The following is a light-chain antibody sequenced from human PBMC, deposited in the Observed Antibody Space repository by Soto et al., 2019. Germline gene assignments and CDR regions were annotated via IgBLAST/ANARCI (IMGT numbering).Light chain of an antibody. Sequence: IRIPHSPSSLSASVLDRGPIPCRSSQSISSYLNLYQQKPGKAPKLLIYAASSLQSGVPSRFSGSGSGTDFTLTISSLQPEDFATHYCQQSYSTPRTFGQGTKVDIK. CDR3: QQSYSTPRT. CDR1: QSISSY. CDR2: AAS. V-gene: IGKV1-39*01. J-gene: IGKJ1*01.